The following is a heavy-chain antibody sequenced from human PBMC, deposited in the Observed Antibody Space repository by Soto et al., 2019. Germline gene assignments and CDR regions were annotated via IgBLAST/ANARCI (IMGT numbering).Heavy chain of an antibody. D-gene: IGHD7-27*01. CDR1: GDTFDSDS. Sequence: QVQLVQSGAEVRKPGSSVKVSCQASGDTFDSDSINWVRQAPGHGLEWIGGIIPMLEKPSYAHKFQDRVTMTADESANTVYMDLRSLTSDDPAVYFCARLGRGAFDPWGPGTPVTVSS. CDR2: IIPMLEKP. CDR3: ARLGRGAFDP. V-gene: IGHV1-69*01. J-gene: IGHJ5*02.